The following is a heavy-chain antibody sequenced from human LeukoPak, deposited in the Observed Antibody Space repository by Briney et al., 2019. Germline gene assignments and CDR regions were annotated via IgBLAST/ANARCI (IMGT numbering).Heavy chain of an antibody. CDR1: GYTFTSYD. CDR3: ARAESLDYDILN. D-gene: IGHD3-9*01. CDR2: MSPNSGNT. Sequence: ASVKVSCKASGYTFTSYDINWVRQATGQGLEWMGWMSPNSGNTGYAQKFQGRVTMTRNTSISTAYMELSSLRSEDTAVYYCARAESLDYDILNWGQGTLVTVSS. J-gene: IGHJ4*02. V-gene: IGHV1-8*01.